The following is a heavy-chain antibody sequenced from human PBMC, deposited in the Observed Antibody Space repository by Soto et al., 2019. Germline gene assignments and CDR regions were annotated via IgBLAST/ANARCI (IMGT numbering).Heavy chain of an antibody. V-gene: IGHV1-3*01. J-gene: IGHJ6*02. CDR1: GYTFTSYA. CDR3: ARARYYDFWSGYYPVFRYGMDV. Sequence: SVKVSCKASGYTFTSYAMSWVRQAPVQRLEWMGWINAGNGNTKYSQKFQGRVTITRDTSASTAYMELSSLRSEDTAVYYCARARYYDFWSGYYPVFRYGMDVWGQGTTVTVSS. CDR2: INAGNGNT. D-gene: IGHD3-3*01.